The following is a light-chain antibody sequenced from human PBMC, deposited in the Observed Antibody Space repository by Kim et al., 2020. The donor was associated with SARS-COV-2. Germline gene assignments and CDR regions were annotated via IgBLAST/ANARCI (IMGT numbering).Light chain of an antibody. V-gene: IGKV3-11*01. CDR2: DAS. CDR1: QSVSRY. Sequence: LSPGERATLSCRASQSVSRYLAWYQQKPGQAPRLVIHDASNRATGIPARFSGSGSGTDFTLTISSLEPEDFAVYYCQQRSNWPRTFGQGTKVDIK. J-gene: IGKJ1*01. CDR3: QQRSNWPRT.